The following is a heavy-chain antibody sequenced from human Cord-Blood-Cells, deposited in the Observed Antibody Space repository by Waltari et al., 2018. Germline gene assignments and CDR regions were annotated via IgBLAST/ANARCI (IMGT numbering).Heavy chain of an antibody. CDR1: GFTFSSYA. V-gene: IGHV3-30-3*01. J-gene: IGHJ2*01. CDR2: ISYDGSNK. D-gene: IGHD3-3*01. CDR3: ARDLFGDL. Sequence: QVQLVESGGGVVQPGRSLSFSCAAPGFTFSSYALHWVRQAPGKGLEWVAVISYDGSNKYYADSVKGRFTISRDNSKNTLYLQMNSLRAEDTAVYYCARDLFGDLWGRGTLVTVSS.